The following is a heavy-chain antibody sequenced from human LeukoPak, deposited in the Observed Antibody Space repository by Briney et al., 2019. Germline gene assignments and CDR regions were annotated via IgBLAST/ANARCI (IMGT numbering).Heavy chain of an antibody. V-gene: IGHV3-7*03. CDR3: ARDYTGYFP. J-gene: IGHJ5*02. D-gene: IGHD3-9*01. CDR1: GFTFSSYW. Sequence: GGSLRLSCEASGFTFSSYWMSWVRQAPGKGLEWVANIKTDGSEKYYVDSVKGRFTISRDSAKNSLYLQMNSLRAEDTAVYYCARDYTGYFPWGQGTLVIVSS. CDR2: IKTDGSEK.